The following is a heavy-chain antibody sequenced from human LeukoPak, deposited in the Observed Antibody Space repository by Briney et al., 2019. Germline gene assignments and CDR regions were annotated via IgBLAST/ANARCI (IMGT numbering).Heavy chain of an antibody. CDR3: ASSQRWLQFA. D-gene: IGHD5-24*01. V-gene: IGHV4-31*03. CDR2: IYYSGST. Sequence: SETLSLTCTVPGGSLSSGGYYWSWIRQHPGKGLEWIGYIYYSGSTYYNPSLKSRVTISVDTSKNQFSLKLSSVTAADTAVYYCASSQRWLQFAWGQGTLVTVSS. J-gene: IGHJ5*02. CDR1: GGSLSSGGYY.